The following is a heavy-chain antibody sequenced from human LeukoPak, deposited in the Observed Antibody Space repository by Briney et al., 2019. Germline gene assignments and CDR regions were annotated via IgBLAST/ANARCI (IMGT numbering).Heavy chain of an antibody. CDR1: GFTFSNYR. J-gene: IGHJ4*02. CDR3: ARLTYGY. D-gene: IGHD4-17*01. V-gene: IGHV3-21*01. CDR2: ISGTSSYI. Sequence: PGGSLRLSCAASGFTFSNYRMKWVRQVPGKGLEWVSSISGTSSYIDHADSVKGRFTISRDNARNSLYLQMNSLRAEDTAVYYCARLTYGYWGQGTLVSVSS.